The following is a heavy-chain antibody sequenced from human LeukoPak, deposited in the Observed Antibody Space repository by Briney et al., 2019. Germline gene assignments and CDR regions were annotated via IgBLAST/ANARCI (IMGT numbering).Heavy chain of an antibody. CDR3: ARALRYCSSTSCYAFWFDP. CDR2: ISSSGSTI. CDR1: GFTFSDYY. V-gene: IGHV3-11*01. D-gene: IGHD2-2*01. Sequence: GGSLRLSCAASGFTFSDYYMSWIRQAPGKGLEWVSYISSSGSTIYYADSVKGRFTISRDNAKNSLYLQMNSLRAEDTAVYYCARALRYCSSTSCYAFWFDPWGQGTLVTVSS. J-gene: IGHJ5*02.